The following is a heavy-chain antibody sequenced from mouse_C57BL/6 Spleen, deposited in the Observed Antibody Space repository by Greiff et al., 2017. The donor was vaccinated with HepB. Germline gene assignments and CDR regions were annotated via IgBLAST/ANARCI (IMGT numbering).Heavy chain of an antibody. CDR1: GYAFSSSW. J-gene: IGHJ4*01. V-gene: IGHV1-82*01. D-gene: IGHD2-4*01. Sequence: VQLQQSGPELVKPGASVKISCKASGYAFSSSWMNWVKQRPGKGLEWIGRIYPGDGDTNYNGKFKGKATLTADKSSSTAYMQLSSLNSEDSAVYFYARDYDAKYMDYWGQGTSVTVSS. CDR2: IYPGDGDT. CDR3: ARDYDAKYMDY.